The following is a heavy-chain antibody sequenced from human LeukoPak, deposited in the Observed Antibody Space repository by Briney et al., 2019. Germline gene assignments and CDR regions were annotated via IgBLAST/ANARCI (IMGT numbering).Heavy chain of an antibody. CDR1: GDSVSSKSAG. V-gene: IGHV6-1*01. CDR2: IYYRSKWYI. Sequence: SQTLSLTCAISGDSVSSKSAGWSWIRQSPSRGLEWLGRIYYRSKWYIDYAVSVTSRISINPETSKNQFSLQLNSVSPEDTAVYYCARGLRYFDRSDAFDIWGQGTMVTVSS. J-gene: IGHJ3*02. CDR3: ARGLRYFDRSDAFDI. D-gene: IGHD3-9*01.